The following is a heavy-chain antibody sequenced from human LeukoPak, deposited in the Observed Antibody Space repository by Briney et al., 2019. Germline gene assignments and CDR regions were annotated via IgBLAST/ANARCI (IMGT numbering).Heavy chain of an antibody. CDR2: IRYDGSNK. J-gene: IGHJ4*02. Sequence: GGSLRLSCAASGFTFSSYGMHWVRQAPGKGLEWVAFIRYDGSNKYYADSVKGRFTICRDDSKNTLYLQMNSLRAEDTAVYYCAKERLAVAGYFDYWGQGTLVTVSS. CDR1: GFTFSSYG. CDR3: AKERLAVAGYFDY. V-gene: IGHV3-30*02. D-gene: IGHD6-19*01.